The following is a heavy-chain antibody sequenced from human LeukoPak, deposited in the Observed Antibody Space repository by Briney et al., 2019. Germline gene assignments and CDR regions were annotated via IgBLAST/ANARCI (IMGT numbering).Heavy chain of an antibody. J-gene: IGHJ3*02. CDR2: INPSGGST. D-gene: IGHD3-9*01. Sequence: ASVKVSCKASGYTFTSYYMHWVRQAPGQGLEWMGIINPSGGSTSYAQKFQGRVTMTRDTSTSTVYMELSSLRSEDTAVYYCATSDYDILTGLDAFDIWGQGTMVTVSS. V-gene: IGHV1-46*01. CDR1: GYTFTSYY. CDR3: ATSDYDILTGLDAFDI.